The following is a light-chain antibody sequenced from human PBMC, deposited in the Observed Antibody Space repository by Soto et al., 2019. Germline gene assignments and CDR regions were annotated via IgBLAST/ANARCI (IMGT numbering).Light chain of an antibody. J-gene: IGLJ1*01. CDR3: AAWDDSLNAYV. CDR1: DSNIGPNT. Sequence: QSVLTHPPSASGTPGQSVAIWYTGFDSNIGPNTVNWYLQVPGTAPKLLIHNNDQRPSGVPDRISGSKSGTSASLAISGLHSDDEADYYCAAWDDSLNAYVFGIGTKVTGL. CDR2: NND. V-gene: IGLV1-44*01.